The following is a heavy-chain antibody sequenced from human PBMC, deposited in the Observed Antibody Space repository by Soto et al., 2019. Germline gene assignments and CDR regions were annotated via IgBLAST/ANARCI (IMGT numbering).Heavy chain of an antibody. CDR3: ARELMGPPGIYGMDV. CDR2: VYYSGST. V-gene: IGHV4-31*03. J-gene: IGHJ6*02. Sequence: QVQLQESGPGLVKPSQTLSLTCTVSGGSVSNDSYYWTWMRQHPGKGLEWIGYVYYSGSTYYNPSLKSRITISIDTSKNQFSLKLSSVTAADTAVYYCARELMGPPGIYGMDVWCQGTTVTVSS. D-gene: IGHD2-8*01. CDR1: GGSVSNDSYY.